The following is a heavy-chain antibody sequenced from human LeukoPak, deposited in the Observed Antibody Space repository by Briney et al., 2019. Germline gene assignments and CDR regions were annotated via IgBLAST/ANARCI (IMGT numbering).Heavy chain of an antibody. Sequence: SETLSLTCAVYGGSFSGHYWSWIRQPPGKGLEWIGEINHNGSTNYNPSLKSRVTISVDTSKNQFSLKLSSVTAADTAVYYCAGEVITSQNIDIYWFDPWGQGTLVTVSS. D-gene: IGHD3-16*02. CDR1: GGSFSGHY. CDR2: INHNGST. CDR3: AGEVITSQNIDIYWFDP. J-gene: IGHJ5*02. V-gene: IGHV4-34*01.